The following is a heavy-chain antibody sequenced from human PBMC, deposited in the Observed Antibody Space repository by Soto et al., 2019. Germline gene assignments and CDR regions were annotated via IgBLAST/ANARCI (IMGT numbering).Heavy chain of an antibody. CDR3: ARDPRARYFDL. V-gene: IGHV4-30-2*05. CDR2: IYHSGST. CDR1: GGSISSGGYS. J-gene: IGHJ2*01. Sequence: SETLSLTCAVSGGSISSGGYSWSWIRQPPGKGLEWIGYIYHSGSTFYNPSLKSRVTISVDTSKNQFSLRLNSMTAADTAVYYCARDPRARYFDLWGRGTLVTVSS.